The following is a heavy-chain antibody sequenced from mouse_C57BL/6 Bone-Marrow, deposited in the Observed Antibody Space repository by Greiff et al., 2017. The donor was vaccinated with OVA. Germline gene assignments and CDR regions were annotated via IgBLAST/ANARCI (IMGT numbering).Heavy chain of an antibody. D-gene: IGHD2-1*01. Sequence: VKLMESGAELVRPGASVTLSCKASGYTFTDYEMHWVKQTPVHGLEWIGAIDPETGGTAYNQKFKGKAILTADKSSSTAYMELRSLTSEDSAVYYCTRGPLLLDYWGQGTTLTVSS. CDR1: GYTFTDYE. J-gene: IGHJ2*01. V-gene: IGHV1-15*01. CDR2: IDPETGGT. CDR3: TRGPLLLDY.